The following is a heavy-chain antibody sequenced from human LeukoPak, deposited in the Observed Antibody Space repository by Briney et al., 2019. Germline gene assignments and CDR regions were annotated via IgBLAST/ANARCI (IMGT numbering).Heavy chain of an antibody. CDR2: IYHSGST. CDR3: ARSSGYMSY. Sequence: PSETLSLTCAVYGGSFSDYYWSWIRQPPGKGLEWIGSIYHSGSTYYNPSLKSRVTISVDTSKNQFSLKLTSVTAADTAVYYCARSSGYMSYWGQGTLVTVSS. V-gene: IGHV4-34*01. D-gene: IGHD3-22*01. CDR1: GGSFSDYY. J-gene: IGHJ4*02.